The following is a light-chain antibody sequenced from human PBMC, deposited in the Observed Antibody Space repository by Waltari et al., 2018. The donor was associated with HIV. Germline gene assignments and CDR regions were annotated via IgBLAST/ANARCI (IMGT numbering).Light chain of an antibody. CDR3: SSYAGNNNYV. Sequence: QSALTQPPSASGSPGQSVTISCTGTSSAVGCYNYVPWYQQHPGKAPKLMIYEVSKRPSGVPDRFSGSKSANTASLTVSGLQAEDEADYYCSSYAGNNNYVFGTGTKVTVL. J-gene: IGLJ1*01. CDR1: SSAVGCYNY. V-gene: IGLV2-8*01. CDR2: EVS.